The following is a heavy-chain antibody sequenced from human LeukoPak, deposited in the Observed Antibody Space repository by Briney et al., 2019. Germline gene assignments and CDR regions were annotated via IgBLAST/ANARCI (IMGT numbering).Heavy chain of an antibody. CDR2: INPNSDGT. CDR3: ARSGTTVTSTGTDY. V-gene: IGHV1-2*02. J-gene: IGHJ4*02. CDR1: GYTFTGYY. D-gene: IGHD4-17*01. Sequence: ASVKVSCKASGYTFTGYYMHWVRQAPGQGLEWMGWINPNSDGTNYAQKFQDRVTMTRDTSTSTVYMELSSLRSEDTAVYYCARSGTTVTSTGTDYWGQGTLVTVSS.